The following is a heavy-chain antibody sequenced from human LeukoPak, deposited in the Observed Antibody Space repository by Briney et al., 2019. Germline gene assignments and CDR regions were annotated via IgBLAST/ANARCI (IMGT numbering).Heavy chain of an antibody. V-gene: IGHV4-30-4*01. CDR3: ARDLTLITRADY. Sequence: SQTLSLTCTVSGGSISSGDYYWSWIRQPPGKGLEWIGYIYYSGSTYYNPSLKSRVTISVDTSKNQFSLKLSSVTAADTAVYYCARDLTLITRADYWGQGTLVTVSS. CDR2: IYYSGST. CDR1: GGSISSGDYY. J-gene: IGHJ4*02. D-gene: IGHD4-23*01.